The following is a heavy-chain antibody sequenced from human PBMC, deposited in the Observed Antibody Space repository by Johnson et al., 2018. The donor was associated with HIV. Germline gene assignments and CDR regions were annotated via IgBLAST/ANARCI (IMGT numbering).Heavy chain of an antibody. V-gene: IGHV3-9*01. Sequence: VQLVESGGGLVQPGRSLRLSCVASGVKLDDYAMHWVRQPPGKGLEWVAGITWNSHIVDYADSVKGRFTISRDNAKNSLYLQMNSLRPEDTALYYCARGGLGYQNFHDPFDVWGQGTMVTVSS. CDR3: ARGGLGYQNFHDPFDV. CDR1: GVKLDDYA. CDR2: ITWNSHIV. J-gene: IGHJ3*01. D-gene: IGHD3-16*02.